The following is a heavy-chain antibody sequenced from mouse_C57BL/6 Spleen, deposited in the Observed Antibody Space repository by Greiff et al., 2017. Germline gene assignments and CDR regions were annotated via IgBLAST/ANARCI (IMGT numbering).Heavy chain of an antibody. CDR1: GYTFTSYW. J-gene: IGHJ1*03. CDR2: IYPGSGST. D-gene: IGHD1-1*01. CDR3: ARGTTVVGYWYFDV. V-gene: IGHV1-55*01. Sequence: VQLQQSGAELVKPGASVKMSCKASGYTFTSYWITWVKQRPGQGLEWIGDIYPGSGSTNYNEKFKSKATLTVDTSSSTAYMQLSSLTSEDSAVYYCARGTTVVGYWYFDVWGTGTTVTVSS.